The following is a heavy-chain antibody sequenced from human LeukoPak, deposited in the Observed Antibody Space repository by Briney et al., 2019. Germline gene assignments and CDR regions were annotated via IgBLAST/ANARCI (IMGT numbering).Heavy chain of an antibody. CDR1: DGSFSGFF. CDR2: INHSGIT. V-gene: IGHV4-34*01. CDR3: ARFTGYLYFDY. D-gene: IGHD3-9*01. Sequence: SSGTLSLTCDVYDGSFSGFFWGWIRQPPGQGLEWIGEINHSGITNYNPSLKSRVTMSVDTSKNQFSLKLSSVTAADTAVYFCARFTGYLYFDYWGQGTLVTVSS. J-gene: IGHJ4*02.